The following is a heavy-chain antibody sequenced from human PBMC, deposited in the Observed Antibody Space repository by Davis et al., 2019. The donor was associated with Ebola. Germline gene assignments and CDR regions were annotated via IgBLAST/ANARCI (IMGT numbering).Heavy chain of an antibody. J-gene: IGHJ4*02. CDR3: ARVLGVAGYFDY. D-gene: IGHD6-19*01. CDR2: ISSSGSTI. CDR1: GFTFSSYE. Sequence: GESLKISCAASGFTFSSYEMNWVRQAPGKGLEWVSYISSSGSTIYYADSVKGRFTISRDDAKKSLYLQMNSLRAEDTAVYYCARVLGVAGYFDYWGQGTLVTVSS. V-gene: IGHV3-48*03.